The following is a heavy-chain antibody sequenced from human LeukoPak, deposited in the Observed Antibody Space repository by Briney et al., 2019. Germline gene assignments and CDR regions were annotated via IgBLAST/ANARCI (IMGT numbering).Heavy chain of an antibody. CDR2: IKSKTDGGTT. J-gene: IGHJ4*02. CDR3: TIAMAGTGDFDY. Sequence: GGSLRLSCAASGFTFSNAWMSWVRQAPGKGLEWVGRIKSKTDGGTTDYAAPVKGRFTISRDDSQNTLYMQMNSLKTEDTVVFYCTIAMAGTGDFDYWGQGTLVTVSS. CDR1: GFTFSNAW. V-gene: IGHV3-15*01. D-gene: IGHD6-19*01.